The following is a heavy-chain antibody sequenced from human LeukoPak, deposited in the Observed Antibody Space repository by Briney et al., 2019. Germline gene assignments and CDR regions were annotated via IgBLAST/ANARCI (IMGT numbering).Heavy chain of an antibody. CDR3: ARDLPGLGGYETHYFDY. CDR2: IYHSGST. V-gene: IGHV4-38-2*02. J-gene: IGHJ4*02. D-gene: IGHD5-12*01. Sequence: PSETLSLTCAVSGYSISSGYYWGWIRQPPGKGLEWIGSIYHSGSTYYNPSLKSRVTISVDTSKNQFSLKLSSVTAADTAVYYCARDLPGLGGYETHYFDYWGQGTLVTVSS. CDR1: GYSISSGYY.